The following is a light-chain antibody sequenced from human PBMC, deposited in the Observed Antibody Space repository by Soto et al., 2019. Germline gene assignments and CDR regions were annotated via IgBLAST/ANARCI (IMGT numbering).Light chain of an antibody. J-gene: IGKJ2*01. CDR3: QQYNAYST. V-gene: IGKV1-5*03. CDR1: QSIRSW. CDR2: QAS. Sequence: DIPMTQSPSTLSESVGDRVTITCRASQSIRSWLAWYQQKPGKAPKLLIYQASTLGSGVPSRFSGSGSGTEFTLTISSRQPDDFATYYCQQYNAYSTFGQGTKLEIK.